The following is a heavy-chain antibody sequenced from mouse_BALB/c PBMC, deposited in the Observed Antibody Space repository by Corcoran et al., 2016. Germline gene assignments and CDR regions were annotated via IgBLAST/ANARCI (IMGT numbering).Heavy chain of an antibody. CDR1: GFNIKDTY. V-gene: IGHV14-3*02. CDR2: IDPANGNT. CDR3: ANWDWYFDV. J-gene: IGHJ1*01. Sequence: EVQLQQSGAELVKPGASVKLSCTASGFNIKDTYMHWVKQRPEQGLEWIGRIDPANGNTKYDPKFQGKATITAETSSNTAYLQLSSLTSEDTAVYYCANWDWYFDVWGAGITVTVSS. D-gene: IGHD4-1*01.